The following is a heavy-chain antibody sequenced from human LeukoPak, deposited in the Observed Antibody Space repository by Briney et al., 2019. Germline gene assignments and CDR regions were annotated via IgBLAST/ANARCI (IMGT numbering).Heavy chain of an antibody. Sequence: SETLSLTCTVSGGSISSYYWSWIRQPAGKGLEWIGYIYYSGSTNYNPSLKSRVTISVDTSKNQFSLKLSSVTAADTAVYYCARDSSSGLVNYWGQGTLVTVSS. CDR1: GGSISSYY. CDR3: ARDSSSGLVNY. V-gene: IGHV4-59*01. J-gene: IGHJ4*02. D-gene: IGHD1-26*01. CDR2: IYYSGST.